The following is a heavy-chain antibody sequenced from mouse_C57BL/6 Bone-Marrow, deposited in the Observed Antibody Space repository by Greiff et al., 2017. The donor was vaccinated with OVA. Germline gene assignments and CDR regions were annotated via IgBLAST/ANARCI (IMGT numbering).Heavy chain of an antibody. CDR2: IDPEDGDT. CDR1: GFNIKDYY. V-gene: IGHV14-1*01. Sequence: EVKVVESGAELVRPGASVKLSCTASGFNIKDYYMHWVKQRPEQGLEWIGRIDPEDGDTEYAPKFQGKATMTADTSSNTAYLQLSSLTSEDTAVYYCTWDGYPYYFDYWGQGTTLTVSS. J-gene: IGHJ2*01. D-gene: IGHD2-3*01. CDR3: TWDGYPYYFDY.